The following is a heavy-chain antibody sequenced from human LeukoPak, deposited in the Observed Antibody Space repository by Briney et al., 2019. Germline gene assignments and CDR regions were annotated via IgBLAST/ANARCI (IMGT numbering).Heavy chain of an antibody. CDR1: GGSISSGSYY. CDR3: ASRNTRLHAFDI. V-gene: IGHV4-61*02. J-gene: IGHJ3*02. CDR2: IYTSGST. D-gene: IGHD5/OR15-5a*01. Sequence: SQTLSLTCTVSGGSISSGSYYWSWIRQPAGKGLEWIGRIYTSGSTNYNPSLKSRVTISVDTSKNQFSLKLSSVTAADTAVYYCASRNTRLHAFDIWGQGTMVTVSS.